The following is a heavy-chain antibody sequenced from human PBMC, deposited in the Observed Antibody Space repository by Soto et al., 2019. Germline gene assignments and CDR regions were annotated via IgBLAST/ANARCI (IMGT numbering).Heavy chain of an antibody. CDR3: AKDFAAVVDY. D-gene: IGHD6-19*01. Sequence: GGSLRLSCAASGFTFSSYGMHWVRQAPGKGLEWVAVISYDGSNKYYADSVKGRFTISRDNSKNTLYLQMNSLRAEDAAVYYCAKDFAAVVDYWGQGTLVTVSS. V-gene: IGHV3-30*18. CDR1: GFTFSSYG. J-gene: IGHJ4*02. CDR2: ISYDGSNK.